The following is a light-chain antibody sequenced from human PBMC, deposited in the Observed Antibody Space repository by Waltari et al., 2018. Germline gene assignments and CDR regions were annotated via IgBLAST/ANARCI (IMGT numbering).Light chain of an antibody. CDR2: RDK. CDR1: NIGGKH. CDR3: QVWDSSTAV. J-gene: IGLJ7*01. Sequence: SYDLTQPLSVSVALGQTARITCGVNNIGGKHVHWYQQKPGQAPLLVIYRDKNRPSRIPERFSGSNSENTATLTITGAQGADEADYYCQVWDSSTAVFGGGTQLTVL. V-gene: IGLV3-9*01.